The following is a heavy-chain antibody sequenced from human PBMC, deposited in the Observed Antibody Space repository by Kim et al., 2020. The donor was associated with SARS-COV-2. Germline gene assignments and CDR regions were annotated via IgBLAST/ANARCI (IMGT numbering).Heavy chain of an antibody. CDR1: GFIFSSYG. CDR3: AKHWGSGTYYNFLDY. Sequence: GGSLRLSCAASGFIFSSYGMSWVCQAPGKGLDWVAALTDSGGTTHYADSVKGRFTISRDNPNNILYLQMSSLRVEDTAVYYCAKHWGSGTYYNFLDYWGQGTLVTVSS. J-gene: IGHJ4*02. D-gene: IGHD3-10*01. CDR2: LTDSGGTT. V-gene: IGHV3-23*01.